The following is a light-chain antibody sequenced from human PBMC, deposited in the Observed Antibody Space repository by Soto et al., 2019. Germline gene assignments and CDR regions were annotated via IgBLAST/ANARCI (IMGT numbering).Light chain of an antibody. CDR1: SSDVGASNY. Sequence: QSALTQPPSASGAPGQTVTISCTGTSSDVGASNYVSWYQQEPGKAPKLMIYAVNKRPSGVPDRFSGSKSGNTASLTVSGLRAADEADYFCSSYAGGNNIMVFGGGTKLTVL. J-gene: IGLJ2*01. V-gene: IGLV2-8*01. CDR2: AVN. CDR3: SSYAGGNNIMV.